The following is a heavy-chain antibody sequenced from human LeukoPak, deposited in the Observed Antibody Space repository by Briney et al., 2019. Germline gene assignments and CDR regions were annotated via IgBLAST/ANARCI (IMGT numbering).Heavy chain of an antibody. CDR1: GGSISNYY. CDR3: VRPDDNSFDF. CDR2: IHYSGST. D-gene: IGHD3-9*01. J-gene: IGHJ3*01. V-gene: IGHV4-59*08. Sequence: NPSETLSLTCTVSGGSISNYYWSWIRQPPGKGLEWIGYIHYSGSTSYNPSLKSRVTISVDTSKNQFSLKLSSVTAADTAVYYCVRPDDNSFDFWGQGTMVTVSS.